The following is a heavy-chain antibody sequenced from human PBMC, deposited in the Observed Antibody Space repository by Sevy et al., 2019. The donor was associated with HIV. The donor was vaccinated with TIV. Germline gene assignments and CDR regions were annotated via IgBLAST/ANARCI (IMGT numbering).Heavy chain of an antibody. J-gene: IGHJ3*02. Sequence: GGSLRLSCAASGFTFSSYAMHWVRQAPGKGLEWVAFISYDGTNKDYADSVKGRFTISRDNLKNTLSLQMSSLRAEDTAVYYCARGWRRVIHDTFDIWGQGTIVTVSS. V-gene: IGHV3-30-3*01. CDR2: ISYDGTNK. D-gene: IGHD3-22*01. CDR1: GFTFSSYA. CDR3: ARGWRRVIHDTFDI.